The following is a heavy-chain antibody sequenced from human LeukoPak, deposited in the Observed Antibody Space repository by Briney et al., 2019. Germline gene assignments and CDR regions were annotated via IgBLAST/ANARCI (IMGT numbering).Heavy chain of an antibody. Sequence: GGSLRLTCAASGFTFSSYSMNWVRQAPGKGLEWVSSISSSSTYLYYADSVKGRFTISRDSAKNSLYLQMNSLRAEDTAVYYCARDNWNGAFDIWGQGTMVTVSS. CDR1: GFTFSSYS. J-gene: IGHJ3*02. CDR3: ARDNWNGAFDI. D-gene: IGHD1-20*01. V-gene: IGHV3-21*01. CDR2: ISSSSTYL.